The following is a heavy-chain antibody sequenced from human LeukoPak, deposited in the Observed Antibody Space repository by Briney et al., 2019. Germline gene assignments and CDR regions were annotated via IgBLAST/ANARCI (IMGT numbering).Heavy chain of an antibody. CDR3: ARDRRYSSSSGFDY. CDR1: GYTFTSYG. CDR2: ISAYNGNT. J-gene: IGHJ4*02. Sequence: RASVKVSCKASGYTFTSYGISWVRQAPGQGLEWMGWISAYNGNTNYAQKLQGRVTMTTDTSTSTAYMELRSLRSDDTAVYYCARDRRYSSSSGFDYWGQGTLVTVSS. D-gene: IGHD6-6*01. V-gene: IGHV1-18*01.